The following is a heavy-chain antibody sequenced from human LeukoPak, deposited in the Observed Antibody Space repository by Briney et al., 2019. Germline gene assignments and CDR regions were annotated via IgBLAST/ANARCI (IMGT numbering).Heavy chain of an antibody. V-gene: IGHV3-74*01. Sequence: PGGSLRLSCAASGFTFSSYWMHWVRQAPGKGLVWVSRIKSDGSSTSYAESVKGRFTISRDNAKNTLYLQMNSLRAENTAVYYCAREGYYYGSGNRVYYYGMDVWGQGTTVTVSS. CDR1: GFTFSSYW. CDR3: AREGYYYGSGNRVYYYGMDV. D-gene: IGHD3-10*01. J-gene: IGHJ6*02. CDR2: IKSDGSST.